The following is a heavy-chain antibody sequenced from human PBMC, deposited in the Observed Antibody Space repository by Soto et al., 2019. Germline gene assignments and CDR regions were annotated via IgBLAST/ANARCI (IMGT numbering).Heavy chain of an antibody. J-gene: IGHJ3*02. V-gene: IGHV1-69*13. Sequence: SVKVSCKASGGTFSSYVISWVRQAPGQGLEWMGGIIPIFGTANYAQKFQGRVTITADESTSTAYMELNSLRAEDTALYYCGRDPNGDYVGAFDIWGQGTLVTVSS. CDR2: IIPIFGTA. CDR3: GRDPNGDYVGAFDI. CDR1: GGTFSSYV. D-gene: IGHD4-17*01.